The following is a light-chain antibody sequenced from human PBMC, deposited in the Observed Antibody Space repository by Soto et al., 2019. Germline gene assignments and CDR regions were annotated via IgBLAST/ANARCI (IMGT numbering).Light chain of an antibody. CDR3: SSYTSSIALLYV. CDR1: SSDVGSYNY. Sequence: QSALTQPASVSGSPGQSITISCTGTSSDVGSYNYVSWYQQHPGKAPKLMIYDVSNRPSGVSNRFSGSKSGNTASLSISGLQADYESDYYCSSYTSSIALLYVFGTGTKVTVL. V-gene: IGLV2-14*01. CDR2: DVS. J-gene: IGLJ1*01.